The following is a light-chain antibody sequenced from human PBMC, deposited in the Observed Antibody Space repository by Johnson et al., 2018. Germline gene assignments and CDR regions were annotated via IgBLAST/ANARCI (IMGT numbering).Light chain of an antibody. CDR1: SSNIGNNY. CDR2: ENN. Sequence: QCVLTQPPSVSAAPGQKVTISCSGSSSNIGNNYVSWYQQLPGTAPKLLIYENNKRPSGIPDRFSGSKSGPSATLGITGLPTGDEADYYCGTWDSSLSAGNVFGTGTKVTVL. J-gene: IGLJ1*01. V-gene: IGLV1-51*02. CDR3: GTWDSSLSAGNV.